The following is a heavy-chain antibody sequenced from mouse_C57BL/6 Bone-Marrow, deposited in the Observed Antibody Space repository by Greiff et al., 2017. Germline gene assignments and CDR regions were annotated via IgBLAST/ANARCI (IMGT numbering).Heavy chain of an antibody. Sequence: EVQVVESEGGLVQPGSSMKLSCTASGFTFSDYYMAWVRQVPEKGLEWVANINYDGSSTYYLDSLKSRFIISRDNAKNILYLQLSSLKSEDTSTYYCATEYGSSYCYFGVWGTGTTVTVSS. D-gene: IGHD1-1*01. CDR3: ATEYGSSYCYFGV. V-gene: IGHV5-16*01. CDR1: GFTFSDYY. CDR2: INYDGSST. J-gene: IGHJ1*03.